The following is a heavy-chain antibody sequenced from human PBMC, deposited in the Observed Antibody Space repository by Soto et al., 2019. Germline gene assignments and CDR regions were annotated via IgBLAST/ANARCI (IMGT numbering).Heavy chain of an antibody. CDR1: GFTFSGSA. J-gene: IGHJ4*02. Sequence: EVQLVESGGGLVQPGGSLKLSCAASGFTFSGSAMHWVRQASGKGLEWVGRIRSKANSYATAYAASVKGRFTISRDDSKNTAYLQMNSLKTEDTAVYYCTSYGAYALVYWGQGTLVTVSS. V-gene: IGHV3-73*01. D-gene: IGHD4-17*01. CDR2: IRSKANSYAT. CDR3: TSYGAYALVY.